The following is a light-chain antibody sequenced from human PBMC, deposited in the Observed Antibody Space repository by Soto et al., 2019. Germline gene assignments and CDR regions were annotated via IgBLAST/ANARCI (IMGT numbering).Light chain of an antibody. CDR3: QSYDTTLSGLV. CDR2: DNI. Sequence: QSVLTQPPSVSGAPGPRVTISCTGSASNLGAKYAVHWYQHLPGTAPKLLIYDNIHRPSGVPDRFSGSKSDTSASLAITGLQAEDEADYYCQSYDTTLSGLVFGGGTKVTVL. J-gene: IGLJ3*02. CDR1: ASNLGAKYA. V-gene: IGLV1-40*01.